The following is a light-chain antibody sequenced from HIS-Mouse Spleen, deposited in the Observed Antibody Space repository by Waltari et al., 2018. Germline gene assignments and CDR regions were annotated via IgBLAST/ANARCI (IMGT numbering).Light chain of an antibody. CDR2: EDS. CDR3: NSRDSSGNHLV. V-gene: IGLV3-10*01. Sequence: SYELTQPPSVSVSPGQTARITCSGDALPKQYAYWYQQKSGQAPVLVIYEDSKRPSGIPDRFSGSSSGNTASLTITGAQAEDEADYYCNSRDSSGNHLVFGGGTKLTVL. CDR1: ALPKQY. J-gene: IGLJ3*02.